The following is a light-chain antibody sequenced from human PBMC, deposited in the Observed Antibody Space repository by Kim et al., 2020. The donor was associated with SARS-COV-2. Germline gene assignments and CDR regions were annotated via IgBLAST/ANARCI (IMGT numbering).Light chain of an antibody. Sequence: GQRVTSSCSGSSSHIGSNPISWYQQVPGTAPKLLIYSNNQRPSGVPDRFSGSKSGTSASLDISGLQSEDEGDYYCAAWDDSLNGRVFGGGTKLTVL. J-gene: IGLJ3*02. V-gene: IGLV1-44*01. CDR2: SNN. CDR1: SSHIGSNP. CDR3: AAWDDSLNGRV.